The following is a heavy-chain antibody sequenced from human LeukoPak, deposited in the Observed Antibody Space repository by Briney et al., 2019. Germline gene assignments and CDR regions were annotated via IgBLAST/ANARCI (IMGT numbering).Heavy chain of an antibody. V-gene: IGHV4-39*01. CDR2: IYYSGST. J-gene: IGHJ6*03. CDR1: GGSISSSSYY. CDR3: ARHATPARTYYDILTGYYNVDYYYYYYMDV. D-gene: IGHD3-9*01. Sequence: SETLSLTCTVSGGSISSSSYYWGWIRQPPGKGLEWIGSIYYSGSTYYNPSLKSRVTISVDTSNNQFSLKVRSVTAADTAVYYCARHATPARTYYDILTGYYNVDYYYYYYMDVWGKGTTVTISS.